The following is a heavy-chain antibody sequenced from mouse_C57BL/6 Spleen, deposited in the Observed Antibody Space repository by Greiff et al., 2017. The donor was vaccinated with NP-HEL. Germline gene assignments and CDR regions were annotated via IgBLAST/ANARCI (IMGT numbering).Heavy chain of an antibody. V-gene: IGHV1-63*01. J-gene: IGHJ4*01. CDR2: IYPGGGYT. Sequence: VQLQQSGAELVRPGTSVKMSCKASGYTFTNYWIGWAKQRPGHGLEWIGDIYPGGGYTNYNEKFKGKATLTADKSSSTAYMQFSSLTSEDSAIYYCAREGKNYYGSSVAMDYWGQGTSVTVSS. D-gene: IGHD1-1*01. CDR1: GYTFTNYW. CDR3: AREGKNYYGSSVAMDY.